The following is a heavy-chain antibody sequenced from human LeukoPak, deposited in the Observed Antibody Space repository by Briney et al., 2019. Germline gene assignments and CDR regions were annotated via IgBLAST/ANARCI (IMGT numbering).Heavy chain of an antibody. CDR1: GYTFTNYA. D-gene: IGHD4-17*01. CDR3: ARRLGTTVTTFRFDP. Sequence: ASVKVSCKASGYTFTNYAMHWVRQAPGQGLEWMGCINPNSGGTNYAQKFQGRVTMTRDTSISTAYMELSRLRSDDTAVYYCARRLGTTVTTFRFDPWGQGTLVTVSS. CDR2: INPNSGGT. V-gene: IGHV1-2*02. J-gene: IGHJ5*02.